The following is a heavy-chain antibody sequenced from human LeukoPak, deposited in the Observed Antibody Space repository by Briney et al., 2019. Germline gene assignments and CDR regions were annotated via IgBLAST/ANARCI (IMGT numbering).Heavy chain of an antibody. V-gene: IGHV1-46*01. CDR2: INPSGGST. J-gene: IGHJ6*03. CDR3: ARVLLPLYMDV. Sequence: ASVKVSCKASGYTFTSYYMHWVRQAPGQGLEWMGIINPSGGSTSYAQKFQGRVTMTRDTSTSTAYMELSSLRSEDTAVYYCARVLLPLYMDVWGKGTTVTISS. CDR1: GYTFTSYY.